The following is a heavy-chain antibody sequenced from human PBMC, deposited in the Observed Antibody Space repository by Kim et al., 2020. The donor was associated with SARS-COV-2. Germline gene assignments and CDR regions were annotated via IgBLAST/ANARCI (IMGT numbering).Heavy chain of an antibody. D-gene: IGHD2-21*02. V-gene: IGHV3-23*01. CDR1: GFTFSSYA. CDR2: ISGSGGST. CDR3: ARRTGGGNSGGLDY. J-gene: IGHJ4*02. Sequence: GGSLRLSCAASGFTFSSYAMSWVRQAPGKGLEWVSAISGSGGSTYYADSVKGRFTISRDNSKNTLYLQMNSLRAEDTAVYYCARRTGGGNSGGLDYWGQGTLVTVSS.